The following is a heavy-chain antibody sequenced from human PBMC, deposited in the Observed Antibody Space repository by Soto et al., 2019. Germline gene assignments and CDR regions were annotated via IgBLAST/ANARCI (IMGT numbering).Heavy chain of an antibody. CDR2: INPGSGTT. D-gene: IGHD4-17*01. V-gene: IGHV1-46*03. Sequence: QVQLVQSGAEVKKPGASVKDSCKTSGFTFSNYYIHWVRQAPGQGLEWMGIINPGSGTTNYAQKFQGRITVTWDTSTSTVYMQLSSLTSDDTAVYYCARPTVYYFDYWGQGTLITVSS. CDR1: GFTFSNYY. J-gene: IGHJ4*02. CDR3: ARPTVYYFDY.